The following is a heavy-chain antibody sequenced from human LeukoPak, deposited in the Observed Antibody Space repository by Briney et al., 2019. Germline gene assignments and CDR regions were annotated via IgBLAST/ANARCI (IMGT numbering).Heavy chain of an antibody. Sequence: PSETLSLTCTVSGYSISSGYYWGWIRQPPGKGLEWIGTIYHSGSTYYNPSLKSRVTISVDTSKNQISLKLSSVTAADTALYYCARILRWDRMFTHYEWFDPWGQGTLVTVSS. V-gene: IGHV4-38-2*02. J-gene: IGHJ5*02. CDR3: ARILRWDRMFTHYEWFDP. D-gene: IGHD3-22*01. CDR2: IYHSGST. CDR1: GYSISSGYY.